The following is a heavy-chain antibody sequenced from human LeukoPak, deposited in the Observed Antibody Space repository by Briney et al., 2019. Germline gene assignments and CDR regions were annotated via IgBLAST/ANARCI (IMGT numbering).Heavy chain of an antibody. CDR2: ISWNSGSI. CDR1: GFTFDDYA. D-gene: IGHD6-19*01. CDR3: AKALIGGSSGLDY. J-gene: IGHJ4*02. V-gene: IGHV3-9*01. Sequence: GGSLRLSCAASGFTFDDYAMHWVRHAPGKGLEWVSGISWNSGSIGYADSVEGRFTISRDNAKNSLYLQMNSLRAEDTVLYYCAKALIGGSSGLDYWGQGTLVTVSS.